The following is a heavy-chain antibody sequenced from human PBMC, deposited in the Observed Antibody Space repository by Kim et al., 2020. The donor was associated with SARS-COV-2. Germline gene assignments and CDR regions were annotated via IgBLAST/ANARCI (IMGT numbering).Heavy chain of an antibody. V-gene: IGHV4-4*02. J-gene: IGHJ6*02. CDR1: GGSISSSNW. Sequence: SETLSLTCAVSGGSISSSNWWSWVRQPPGKGLEWIGEIYHSGSTNYNPSLKSRVTISVDKSKNQFSLKLSSVTAADTAVYYCARDPGRAMVRGVIIMEVGGYYYGMDVWGQGTTVTVSS. CDR2: IYHSGST. CDR3: ARDPGRAMVRGVIIMEVGGYYYGMDV. D-gene: IGHD3-10*01.